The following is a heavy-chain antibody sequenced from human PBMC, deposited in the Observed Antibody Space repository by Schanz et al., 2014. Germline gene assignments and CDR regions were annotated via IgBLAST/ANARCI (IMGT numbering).Heavy chain of an antibody. V-gene: IGHV3-11*01. CDR2: ITSGSAK. J-gene: IGHJ4*02. Sequence: QVQLVESGGGLVKPGGSLRLSCTASGFTFRDYQMTWIRQAPGKGLEWVSYITSGSAKLYADSVKGRFTISRDNAKNSLYLQMNSLRAEDTAVYYCARTDQQMQRPDYWGQGTLVIVSS. CDR3: ARTDQQMQRPDY. CDR1: GFTFRDYQ. D-gene: IGHD2-2*01.